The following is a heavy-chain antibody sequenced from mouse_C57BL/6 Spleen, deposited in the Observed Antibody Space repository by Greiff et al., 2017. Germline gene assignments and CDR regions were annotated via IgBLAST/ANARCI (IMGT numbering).Heavy chain of an antibody. V-gene: IGHV7-3*01. CDR1: GFTFTDYY. Sequence: EVKLVESGGGLVQPGGSLSLSCAASGFTFTDYYMSWVRQPPGKALEWLGFIRNKANGYTTEYSASVKGRFTISRDNSQSILYLQMNALRAEDSATYYCASSGTGDYYYAMDYWGQGTSVTVSS. D-gene: IGHD3-3*01. CDR3: ASSGTGDYYYAMDY. J-gene: IGHJ4*01. CDR2: IRNKANGYTT.